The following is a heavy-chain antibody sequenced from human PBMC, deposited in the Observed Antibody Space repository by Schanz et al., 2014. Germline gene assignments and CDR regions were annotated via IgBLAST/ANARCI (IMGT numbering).Heavy chain of an antibody. CDR3: AKGRFGELSAFDI. CDR2: ISGSGGST. Sequence: EMQLLESGGGLVQPGGSLRLSCAASGFTFSSYAMSWVRQAPGKGLEWVSAISGSGGSTYYADSVKGRFTISRDNSKNTLYLQMNSLRAEDTAVYYCAKGRFGELSAFDIWGQGTMVTVSS. V-gene: IGHV3-23*01. D-gene: IGHD3-10*01. CDR1: GFTFSSYA. J-gene: IGHJ3*02.